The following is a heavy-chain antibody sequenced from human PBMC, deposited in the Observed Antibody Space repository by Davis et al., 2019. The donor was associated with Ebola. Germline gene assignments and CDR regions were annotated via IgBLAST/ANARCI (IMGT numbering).Heavy chain of an antibody. D-gene: IGHD1-14*01. CDR1: GGSIISSSSY. CDR2: VHPSGST. Sequence: SETLSLTCTVSGGSIISSSSYWGWIRQPPGKGLEWIGEVHPSGSTNYNPSLKSRVSISVDTSKNQFSLNLNSVTAADTAVYYCARGRDHAKSGVYWGQGILVTVSS. V-gene: IGHV4-39*07. CDR3: ARGRDHAKSGVY. J-gene: IGHJ4*02.